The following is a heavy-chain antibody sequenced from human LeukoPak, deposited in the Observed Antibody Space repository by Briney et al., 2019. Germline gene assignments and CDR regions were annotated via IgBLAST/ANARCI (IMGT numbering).Heavy chain of an antibody. CDR2: FDPEDGET. V-gene: IGHV1-24*01. Sequence: ASVKVSCKVSGYTLTELSMHWVRQAPGKGLERMGGFDPEDGETIYAQKFQGRVTMTEDASTDTAYMERSSLRSEDTAVYHCATEVGDYGRAFDYWGQGTLVTVSS. CDR1: GYTLTELS. CDR3: ATEVGDYGRAFDY. J-gene: IGHJ4*02. D-gene: IGHD4-17*01.